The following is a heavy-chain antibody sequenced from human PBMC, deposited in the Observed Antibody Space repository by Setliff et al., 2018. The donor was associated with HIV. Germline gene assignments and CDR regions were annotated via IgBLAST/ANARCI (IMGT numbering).Heavy chain of an antibody. CDR3: ARGLNYYGSGSYLPLGY. Sequence: SETLSITCAVYGGSFNDYYWTWIRQPPGKGLEWIGEIDHSGNIKYHASLKSRVTISKDTSKNQISLKLRSVTAADTAVYYCARGLNYYGSGSYLPLGYWGQGTLVTVSS. J-gene: IGHJ4*02. CDR1: GGSFNDYY. V-gene: IGHV4-34*01. CDR2: IDHSGNI. D-gene: IGHD3-10*01.